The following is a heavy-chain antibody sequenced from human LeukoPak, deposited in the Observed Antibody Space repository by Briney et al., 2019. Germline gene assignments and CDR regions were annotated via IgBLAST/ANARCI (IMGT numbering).Heavy chain of an antibody. CDR1: GGSLSSGSYY. J-gene: IGHJ4*02. V-gene: IGHV4-61*01. CDR2: IYYSGST. Sequence: SETLSLTCTVSGGSLSSGSYYWRWIRQPPGTGLEWIVYIYYSGSTNYNPSLKSRVTISVDTSKNQFSLKLSSVTAADTAVYYCAREHYYGSGSYYQRTDYWGQGRLVTVSS. D-gene: IGHD3-10*01. CDR3: AREHYYGSGSYYQRTDY.